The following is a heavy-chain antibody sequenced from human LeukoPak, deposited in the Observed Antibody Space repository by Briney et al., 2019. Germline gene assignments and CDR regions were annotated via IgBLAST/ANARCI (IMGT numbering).Heavy chain of an antibody. J-gene: IGHJ4*02. CDR1: GFTFSSYA. D-gene: IGHD6-19*01. CDR3: VGGIGWQPDY. CDR2: IRQDGREK. V-gene: IGHV3-7*03. Sequence: GRSLRLSCAASGFTFSSYAMHWVRQAPGKGMEWVAIIRQDGREKLYLDSVKGRFTISRDNAKSSVYLQINSLRAEDTAVYYCVGGIGWQPDYWGQGTLVTVSS.